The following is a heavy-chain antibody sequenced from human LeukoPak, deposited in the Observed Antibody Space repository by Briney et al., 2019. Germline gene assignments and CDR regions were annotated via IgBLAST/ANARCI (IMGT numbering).Heavy chain of an antibody. V-gene: IGHV4-61*01. J-gene: IGHJ5*02. D-gene: IGHD7-27*01. CDR2: IYYSERT. Sequence: SETLSLTCTVSGGXVSSGSYYWSWIRQPPGKGLEWIGYIYYSERTNYNPSLKSRVTISVDTSKNQFSLKLSSVTAADTAVYYCARSTGGWLDPWGQGTLVTVSS. CDR1: GGXVSSGSYY. CDR3: ARSTGGWLDP.